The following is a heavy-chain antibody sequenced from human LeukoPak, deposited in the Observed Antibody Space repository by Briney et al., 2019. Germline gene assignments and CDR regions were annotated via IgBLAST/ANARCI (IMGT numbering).Heavy chain of an antibody. V-gene: IGHV3-48*01. CDR3: ARVNYGDYLPSFDY. CDR1: GFTFSSYA. CDR2: ISISSGII. J-gene: IGHJ4*02. Sequence: PGGSLRLSCAASGFTFSSYAVNWVRQAPGKGLEWVSYISISSGIIYYADSVKGRFTISRDNAKNSLYLQMNSLRAEDTAMYYCARVNYGDYLPSFDYWGQGTLVAVSS. D-gene: IGHD4-17*01.